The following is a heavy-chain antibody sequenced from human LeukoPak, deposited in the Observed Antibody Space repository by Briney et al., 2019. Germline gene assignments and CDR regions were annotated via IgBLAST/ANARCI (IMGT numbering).Heavy chain of an antibody. D-gene: IGHD4-17*01. CDR2: INHSGST. V-gene: IGHV4-34*01. CDR1: GGSISSGGYS. Sequence: SETLSLTCAVSGGSISSGGYSWSWIRQPPGKGLEWIGEINHSGSTNYNPSLKSRVTISVDTSKNQFSLKLSSVTAADTAVYYCASGGDYGDYGGHFDYWGQGTLVTVSS. CDR3: ASGGDYGDYGGHFDY. J-gene: IGHJ4*02.